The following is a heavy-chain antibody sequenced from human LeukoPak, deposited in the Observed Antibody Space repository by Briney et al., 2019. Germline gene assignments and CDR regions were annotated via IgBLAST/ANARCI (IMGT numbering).Heavy chain of an antibody. D-gene: IGHD6-13*01. CDR2: IKQDGSEK. CDR3: AREPGGGAAAGFDY. V-gene: IGHV3-7*01. Sequence: PGGSLRLSCAASGFTFSSYWMSWVRQAPGKGLEWVANIKQDGSEKYYVDSVKGRFTISRDNAKNSLYLQMNSLRAEDTAVYYCAREPGGGAAAGFDYWGQGTLVTVSS. J-gene: IGHJ4*02. CDR1: GFTFSSYW.